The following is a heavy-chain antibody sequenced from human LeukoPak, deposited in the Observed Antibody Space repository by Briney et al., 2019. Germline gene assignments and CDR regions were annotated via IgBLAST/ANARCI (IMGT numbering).Heavy chain of an antibody. J-gene: IGHJ6*02. CDR3: ARDPRGDFWSGYYPYYYYYGMDV. CDR1: GYTFTSYD. Sequence: GASVKVSCKASGYTFTSYDINWVRQATGQGLEWMRWMNPNSGNTGYAQKFQGRVTMTRNTSISTAYMELSSLRSEDTAVYYCARDPRGDFWSGYYPYYYYYGMDVWGQGTTVTVSS. D-gene: IGHD3-3*01. CDR2: MNPNSGNT. V-gene: IGHV1-8*01.